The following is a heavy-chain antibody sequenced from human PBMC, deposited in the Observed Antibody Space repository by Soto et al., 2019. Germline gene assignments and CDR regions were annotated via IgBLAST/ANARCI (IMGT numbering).Heavy chain of an antibody. D-gene: IGHD3-10*01. CDR1: GFNFSTYW. CDR2: INSDGSTT. CDR3: GSYSGKKRVIYL. Sequence: EVQLVESGGGLVQPGGSLRLSCAASGFNFSTYWMHWVRQAPGKGLVWVSRINSDGSTTAYADSVKGRFTISRDKAKNTLYLQMNSLRAEDTAVYYCGSYSGKKRVIYLGVQGTLVTVSS. J-gene: IGHJ4*02. V-gene: IGHV3-74*01.